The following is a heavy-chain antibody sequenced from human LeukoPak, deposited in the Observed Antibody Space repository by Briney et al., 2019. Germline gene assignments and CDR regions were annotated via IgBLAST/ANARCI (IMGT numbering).Heavy chain of an antibody. CDR1: GGSFSGYY. CDR2: INHSGST. Sequence: SETLSLTCAVYGGSFSGYYRSWIRQPPGKGLEWIGEINHSGSTNYNPSLKSRATIPVDTSKNQCSLKLSSVPAADTAVYYCARYGLAAPGSRGMDVWGQGTTVTVSS. V-gene: IGHV4-34*01. J-gene: IGHJ6*02. CDR3: ARYGLAAPGSRGMDV. D-gene: IGHD6-6*01.